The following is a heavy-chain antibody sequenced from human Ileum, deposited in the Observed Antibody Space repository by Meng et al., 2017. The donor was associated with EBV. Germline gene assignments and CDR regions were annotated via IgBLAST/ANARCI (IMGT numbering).Heavy chain of an antibody. CDR1: GVTSSSYS. D-gene: IGHD1-7*01. CDR3: ARGPLPVNWNYVPFDY. V-gene: IGHV1-3*01. Sequence: QSGAEVKKPGSSVKVSCKASGVTSSSYSITWVRQAPGQGLEWMGWINAGNGNTKYSEQFRGRSTITRDTSANTAYMEVSSLKSEDTAVYFCARGPLPVNWNYVPFDYWGQGTLVTVSS. J-gene: IGHJ4*02. CDR2: INAGNGNT.